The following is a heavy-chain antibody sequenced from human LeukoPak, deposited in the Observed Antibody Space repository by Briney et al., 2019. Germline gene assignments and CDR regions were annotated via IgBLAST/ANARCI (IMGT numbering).Heavy chain of an antibody. CDR2: FCYSEST. Sequence: PSETLSLTCTVSGGSISNSNYCWGWIRQSPGKGLEWIGSFCYSESTHYNPSLKSRITISVDTSKNQFSLKLRFVTAADTAVYFCGTGGGMAVSHIWGQGTLVTVSS. V-gene: IGHV4-39*01. CDR1: GGSISNSNYC. D-gene: IGHD6-19*01. J-gene: IGHJ4*02. CDR3: GTGGGMAVSHI.